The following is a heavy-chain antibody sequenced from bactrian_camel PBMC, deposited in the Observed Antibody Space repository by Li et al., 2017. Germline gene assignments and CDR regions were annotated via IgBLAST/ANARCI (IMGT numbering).Heavy chain of an antibody. V-gene: IGHV3S40*01. Sequence: QLVESGGGLVQPGGSLRLSCSASGFTFSMHDMTWVRQALGKGLEWVSFIKSGGDSTYYAESVKGRFTISQDNAQNTIYLQMDKLRPEDTAMYYCAAVGPCYRSTTWMQRDGYTYWGQGTQVTVS. D-gene: IGHD1*01. CDR1: GFTFSMHD. CDR3: AAVGPCYRSTTWMQRDGYTY. CDR2: IKSGGDST. J-gene: IGHJ4*01.